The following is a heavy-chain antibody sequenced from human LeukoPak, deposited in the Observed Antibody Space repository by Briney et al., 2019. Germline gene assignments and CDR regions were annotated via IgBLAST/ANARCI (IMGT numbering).Heavy chain of an antibody. J-gene: IGHJ4*02. D-gene: IGHD3-9*01. V-gene: IGHV4-4*07. Sequence: SETLSLTCTVSGNSFGDYYWSWIRQPAGKGLEWIGRTYTSGSTNYNPSLKSRVTISVDTSKNQFSLKLSSVTAADTAVYYCARTPSFDWLTYFDYWGQGTLVTVSS. CDR3: ARTPSFDWLTYFDY. CDR1: GNSFGDYY. CDR2: TYTSGST.